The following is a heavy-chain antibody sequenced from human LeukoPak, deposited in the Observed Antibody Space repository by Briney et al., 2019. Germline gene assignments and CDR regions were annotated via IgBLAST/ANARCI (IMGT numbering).Heavy chain of an antibody. CDR1: GLNFRTYA. Sequence: GGSLRLSCTASGLNFRTYAMSWVRQAPGKGLEWVSVVYSGGSTHYADSVKGRFTISRDNSKNTLYLQMNRLRGEDTAVYYCARGYLREPFDSWGQGTLVIVSS. D-gene: IGHD1-14*01. CDR3: ARGYLREPFDS. V-gene: IGHV3-53*01. J-gene: IGHJ4*02. CDR2: VYSGGST.